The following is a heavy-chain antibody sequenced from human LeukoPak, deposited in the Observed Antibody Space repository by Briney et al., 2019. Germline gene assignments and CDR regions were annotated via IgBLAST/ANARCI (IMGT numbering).Heavy chain of an antibody. Sequence: PSETLSLTCTVSGGSISSYYWSWIRQPPGKGLEWIGYIYYSGSTNYNPSLKSRVTISVDTSKNQFSLKLSSVTAADTAVYYCASPGYSSGWYGGLDYWGQGTLVTVSS. CDR1: GGSISSYY. D-gene: IGHD6-19*01. CDR2: IYYSGST. CDR3: ASPGYSSGWYGGLDY. J-gene: IGHJ4*02. V-gene: IGHV4-59*08.